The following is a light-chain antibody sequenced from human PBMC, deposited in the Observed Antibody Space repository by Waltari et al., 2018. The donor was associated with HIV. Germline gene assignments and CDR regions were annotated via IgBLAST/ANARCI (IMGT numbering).Light chain of an antibody. V-gene: IGLV4-69*01. CDR1: SGHSSYA. CDR3: QTWGTGTNWV. J-gene: IGLJ3*02. CDR2: LNSDGSH. Sequence: QLVLTQSPSPSASLGASVQLPCTLRSGHSSYAIAWHQQQPEKGPRYLMKLNSDGSHSKGDGIPDRFSGSSSGAERYLTISSLQSEDEADYYCQTWGTGTNWVFGGGTKLTVL.